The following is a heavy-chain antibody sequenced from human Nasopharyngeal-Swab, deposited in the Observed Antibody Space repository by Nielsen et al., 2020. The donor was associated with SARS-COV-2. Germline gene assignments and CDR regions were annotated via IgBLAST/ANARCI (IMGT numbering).Heavy chain of an antibody. D-gene: IGHD2-8*01. Sequence: ASVKVSCKASGYTFTSYYMHWVRQAPGQGLEWMGLINPSSGSTSYAPKFTGRVTMTRDTSTSTVYMELSSLRSEDTAVYYCARQNIVLMVSPQGSGAFDIWGQGTMVTVSS. CDR2: INPSSGST. V-gene: IGHV1-46*01. J-gene: IGHJ3*02. CDR3: ARQNIVLMVSPQGSGAFDI. CDR1: GYTFTSYY.